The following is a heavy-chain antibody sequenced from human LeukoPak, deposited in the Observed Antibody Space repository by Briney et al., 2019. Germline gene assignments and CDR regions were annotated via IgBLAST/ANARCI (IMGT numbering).Heavy chain of an antibody. CDR3: ASGQLGVATYY. D-gene: IGHD5-12*01. J-gene: IGHJ4*02. V-gene: IGHV1-8*01. CDR1: GYTFTSYD. CDR2: MNPNSGNT. Sequence: ASVKVSCKGSGYTFTSYDINWVRQATGPGLEWKGWMNPNSGNTGYAQKFQGRVTITRNTSISTAYMELSSLRSEDTAVYYCASGQLGVATYYWGRGNGVTVTS.